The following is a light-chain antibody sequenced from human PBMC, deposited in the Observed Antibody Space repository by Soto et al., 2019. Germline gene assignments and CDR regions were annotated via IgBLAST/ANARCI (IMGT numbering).Light chain of an antibody. J-gene: IGLJ1*01. CDR2: EVS. CDR3: SSYAGSNNYV. Sequence: SVLTQPPPAARAPGQSVTLSRPGNNKVGGGYNYVSWYQQHPGKAPKLMIYEVSKRPSGVPDRFSGSKSGNTASLTVSGLQAEDEADYYCSSYAGSNNYVFGTGTKVTVL. V-gene: IGLV2-8*01. CDR1: NKVGGGYNY.